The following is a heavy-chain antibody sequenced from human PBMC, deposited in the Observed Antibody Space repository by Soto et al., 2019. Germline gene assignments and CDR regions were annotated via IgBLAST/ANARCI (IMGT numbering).Heavy chain of an antibody. CDR2: ISPIFGTA. CDR3: ARRLLGEAPTPLEY. D-gene: IGHD3-16*01. V-gene: IGHV1-69*12. J-gene: IGHJ4*02. Sequence: QVQLVQSGAEVKKPGSSVKVSCKASGGTFSSYAISWVRQAPGQGLEWMGGISPIFGTANYAQKFQGRVTITAEGSPSAAYMELRRQRSEDTAVYYCARRLLGEAPTPLEYWGQGTVVTVSS. CDR1: GGTFSSYA.